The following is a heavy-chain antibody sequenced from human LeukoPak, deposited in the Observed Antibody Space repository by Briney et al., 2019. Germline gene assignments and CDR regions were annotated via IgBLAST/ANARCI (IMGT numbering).Heavy chain of an antibody. V-gene: IGHV3-23*01. CDR1: GFTFSTYD. Sequence: GGSLRLSCAASGFTFSTYDMSWVRQASGKGLEWVSAISGSGGSTFYADSVKGRFTISRDNSKNTLYLQMNSLRAEDTAVYYCAKYLGRQGYYYYYYMDVWGKGTTVTVSS. CDR3: AKYLGRQGYYYYYYMDV. J-gene: IGHJ6*03. CDR2: ISGSGGST.